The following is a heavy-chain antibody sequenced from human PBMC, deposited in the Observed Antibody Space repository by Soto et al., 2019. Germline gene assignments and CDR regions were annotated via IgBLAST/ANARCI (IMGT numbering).Heavy chain of an antibody. CDR3: ARRGGQQPDY. CDR1: GGTFSSYA. J-gene: IGHJ4*02. D-gene: IGHD3-10*01. V-gene: IGHV1-69*12. CDR2: IIPIFGTT. Sequence: QVQLVQSGAEVKKPGSSVKVSCKASGGTFSSYAISWVRQAPGQGLEWMSGIIPIFGTTNYAQKFQGRVTVTADESPSPAEMELRSLSSDDPAVEYRARRGGQQPDYWGQGTLVTVSS.